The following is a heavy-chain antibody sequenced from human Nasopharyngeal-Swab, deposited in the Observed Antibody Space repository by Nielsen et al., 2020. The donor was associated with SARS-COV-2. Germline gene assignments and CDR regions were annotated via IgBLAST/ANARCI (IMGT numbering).Heavy chain of an antibody. D-gene: IGHD6-19*01. CDR3: TTSQYSSEYY. Sequence: GGSLRLSCTASGFTTFSNYWMSWVRQAPGKGLEWVGRIKSKTDGGTTDYAAPVKGRFTISRDDSKNTLYLQMNSLKTEDTAVYYCTTSQYSSEYYWGQGTLVSVSS. CDR1: GFTTFSNYW. J-gene: IGHJ4*02. CDR2: IKSKTDGGTT. V-gene: IGHV3-15*01.